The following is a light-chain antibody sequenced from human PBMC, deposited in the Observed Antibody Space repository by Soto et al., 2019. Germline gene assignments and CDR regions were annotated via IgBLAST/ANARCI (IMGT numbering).Light chain of an antibody. CDR3: NSYTSSSTPYV. CDR1: SSDVGGYNY. CDR2: DVT. Sequence: QSVLTQPASVSGSPGQSITISCTGTSSDVGGYNYVSWYQQHPGKAPKLMIYDVTDRPSGVSNRFSGFKSGNTASLTISGLQAEDEADYYCNSYTSSSTPYVFGTGTKLTVL. V-gene: IGLV2-14*01. J-gene: IGLJ1*01.